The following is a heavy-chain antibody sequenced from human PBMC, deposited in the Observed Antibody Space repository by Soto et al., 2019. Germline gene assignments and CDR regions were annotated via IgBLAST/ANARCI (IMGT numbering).Heavy chain of an antibody. V-gene: IGHV1-24*01. CDR3: ARDPSYGSGSSWFDP. J-gene: IGHJ5*02. CDR2: FDPEDGET. D-gene: IGHD3-10*01. Sequence: ASVKVSCKVSGYTLTELSMHWVRQAPGKGLEWMGGFDPEDGETIYAQKFQGRVTMTEDTSTDTVYMELSSLRSEDTAVYYCARDPSYGSGSSWFDPWGQGTLVTVSS. CDR1: GYTLTELS.